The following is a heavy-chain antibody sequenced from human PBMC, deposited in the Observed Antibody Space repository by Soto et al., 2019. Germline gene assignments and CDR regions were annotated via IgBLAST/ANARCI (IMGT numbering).Heavy chain of an antibody. D-gene: IGHD2-15*01. CDR3: ASDSPADCSTGSCYATIGFDP. CDR2: VWYDGSKE. CDR1: GFTFSSYG. Sequence: QMKLVESGGGVVQPGRSLRLSCAASGFTFSSYGMHWVRQAPGKGLEWVAVVWYDGSKEHYADSVKGRFTISRDISKNTLYLQMNSLIDEDTAVYYCASDSPADCSTGSCYATIGFDPWGLGTMVTVSS. V-gene: IGHV3-33*01. J-gene: IGHJ5*02.